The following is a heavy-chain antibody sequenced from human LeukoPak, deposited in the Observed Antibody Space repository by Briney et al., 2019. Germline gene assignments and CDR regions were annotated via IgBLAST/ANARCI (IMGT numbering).Heavy chain of an antibody. D-gene: IGHD3-9*01. CDR3: ARRDWLSFLLDY. CDR2: IYYSGST. Sequence: PSETLSLTCTVSGGSINSYYWSWIRQPPGKGLEWIGYIYYSGSTNYNPSLKSRVTISVDTSKNQFSLKLSSVTAADTAVYYCARRDWLSFLLDYWGQGTLVTVSS. CDR1: GGSINSYY. V-gene: IGHV4-59*01. J-gene: IGHJ4*02.